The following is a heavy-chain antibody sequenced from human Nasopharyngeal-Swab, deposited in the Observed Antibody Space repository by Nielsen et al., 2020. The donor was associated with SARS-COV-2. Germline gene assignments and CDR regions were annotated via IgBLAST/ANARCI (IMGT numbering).Heavy chain of an antibody. D-gene: IGHD1-26*01. Sequence: GGSLRLSCAASGFTFSDYYMSWIRRAPGKGLEWVSYISSSGSTIYYADSVKGRFTISRDNAKNSLYLQMNSLRAEDTAVYYCAREWVGATPYFDYWGQGTLVTVSS. CDR1: GFTFSDYY. CDR2: ISSSGSTI. CDR3: AREWVGATPYFDY. V-gene: IGHV3-11*04. J-gene: IGHJ4*02.